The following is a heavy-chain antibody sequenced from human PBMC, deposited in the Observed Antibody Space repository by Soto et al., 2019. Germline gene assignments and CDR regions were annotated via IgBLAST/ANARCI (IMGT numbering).Heavy chain of an antibody. CDR3: AKLSCTSSTCYFPGWFDP. D-gene: IGHD2-2*01. CDR2: VYYSGSS. Sequence: SETLSLTCTVSGDSISGGASFWSWIRQLPGKGLEWIANVYYSGSSYYNPSLKSRLTISVDTTKNQFSLQLKSMTAADAAVYYCAKLSCTSSTCYFPGWFDPWGQGTLVTVSS. CDR1: GDSISGGASF. V-gene: IGHV4-31*03. J-gene: IGHJ5*02.